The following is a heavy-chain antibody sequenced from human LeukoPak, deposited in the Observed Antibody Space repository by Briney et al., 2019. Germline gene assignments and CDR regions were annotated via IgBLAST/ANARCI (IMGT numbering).Heavy chain of an antibody. CDR2: IYPGDSDT. D-gene: IGHD3-22*01. J-gene: IGHJ4*02. CDR1: GYPFTTYW. V-gene: IGHV5-51*01. CDR3: ARPRGDYDSSVYCYPYYFDY. Sequence: GESLKISCQGSGYPFTTYWIGWVRQMPGKGLEWMGIIYPGDSDTRYSPSFEGQVTISADKSISTAYLQWSSLKASDTAIYYCARPRGDYDSSVYCYPYYFDYWGQGTLVTVSS.